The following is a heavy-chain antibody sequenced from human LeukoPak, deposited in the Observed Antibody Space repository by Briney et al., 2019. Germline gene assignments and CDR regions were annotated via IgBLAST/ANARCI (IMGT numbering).Heavy chain of an antibody. Sequence: SGPTLVNHTQTLTLTCTFSGFSLSTSGMGVSWIRQPPGKALEWLALIDWDDDKYYSTSLKTRLTISKDTSKNQVVLTMTNMDPVDTATYYCARWGYSSGWYTFDYWGQGTLVTVSS. J-gene: IGHJ4*02. D-gene: IGHD6-19*01. CDR1: GFSLSTSGMG. CDR3: ARWGYSSGWYTFDY. V-gene: IGHV2-70*01. CDR2: IDWDDDK.